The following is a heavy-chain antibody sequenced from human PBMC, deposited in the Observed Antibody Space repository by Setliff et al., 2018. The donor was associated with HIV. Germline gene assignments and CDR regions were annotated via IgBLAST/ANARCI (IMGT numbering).Heavy chain of an antibody. J-gene: IGHJ6*03. CDR3: AREWRGRYYYYMDV. V-gene: IGHV4-31*03. CDR2: IYYSGSA. Sequence: SETLSLTCTVSGGSISSGGYYWSWIRQHPEKGLEWIGYIYYSGSAYYNPSLKSRVTISLDTSKNQFSLKLTAMTAADTAVYYCAREWRGRYYYYMDVWGKGTTVTVTS. CDR1: GGSISSGGYY. D-gene: IGHD3-10*01.